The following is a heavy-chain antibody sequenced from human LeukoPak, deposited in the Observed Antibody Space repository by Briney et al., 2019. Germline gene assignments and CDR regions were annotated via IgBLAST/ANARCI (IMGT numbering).Heavy chain of an antibody. J-gene: IGHJ2*01. V-gene: IGHV4-59*08. Sequence: SETLSLTCTVSGGSISRYYWSWIRQPPGKGLEWIGYISYSGGTNYNPSLKSRVTISVDTSKNQFSLKLSSVTAADTAVYYCARYLAAGYFDLWGRGTLVTVSS. CDR1: GGSISRYY. CDR2: ISYSGGT. D-gene: IGHD6-25*01. CDR3: ARYLAAGYFDL.